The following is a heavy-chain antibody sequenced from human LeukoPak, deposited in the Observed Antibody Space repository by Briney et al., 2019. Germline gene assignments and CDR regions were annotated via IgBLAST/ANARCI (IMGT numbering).Heavy chain of an antibody. J-gene: IGHJ5*02. Sequence: ASVKVSCKASGYTFTSYGISWVRQAPGQGLEWMGRIIPIFGTANYAQKFQGRVTITTDESTSTAYMELSSLRSEDTAVYYCARAVGVVPAAISPLGYNWFDPWGQGTLVTVSS. V-gene: IGHV1-69*05. D-gene: IGHD2-2*01. CDR1: GYTFTSYG. CDR3: ARAVGVVPAAISPLGYNWFDP. CDR2: IIPIFGTA.